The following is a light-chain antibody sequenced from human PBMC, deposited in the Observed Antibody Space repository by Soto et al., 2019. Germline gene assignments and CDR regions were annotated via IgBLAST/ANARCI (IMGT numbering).Light chain of an antibody. V-gene: IGKV3-11*01. CDR1: HNVYSF. CDR3: QQRDKWPLT. CDR2: DAS. Sequence: DIVLTQSPATLSLSPGEGASLSCRASHNVYSFLAWYQQTPGQSPRLLIYDASRRATGIPARFSGSGSGTDFTLTISRLEPEDFAVYYCQQRDKWPLTFGAGTRVEI. J-gene: IGKJ4*01.